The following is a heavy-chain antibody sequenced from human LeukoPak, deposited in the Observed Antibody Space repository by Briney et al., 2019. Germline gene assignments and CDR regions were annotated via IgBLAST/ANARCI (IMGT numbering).Heavy chain of an antibody. CDR2: ISSSSTI. CDR3: ARDWYSAHLDY. V-gene: IGHV3-48*01. D-gene: IGHD2-21*01. J-gene: IGHJ4*02. Sequence: PGGSLRLSCAASGFTFSSYSMNWVRQAPGKGLEWVSYISSSSTIYYADSVKGRFTISRDNAKNSLYLQMNSLRAEDTAVYYCARDWYSAHLDYWGQGTLVTVSS. CDR1: GFTFSSYS.